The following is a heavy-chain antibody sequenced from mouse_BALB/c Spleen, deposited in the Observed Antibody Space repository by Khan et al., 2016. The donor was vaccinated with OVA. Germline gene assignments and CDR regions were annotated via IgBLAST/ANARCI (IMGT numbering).Heavy chain of an antibody. J-gene: IGHJ2*01. D-gene: IGHD1-1*01. V-gene: IGHV1-20*02. CDR1: GYSFTGYF. CDR2: INPHIGET. Sequence: VQLKQSGPELVKPGASVKMSCKASGYSFTGYFMHWVMQSHGKSLEWIGRINPHIGETLYNQKFKDKATLTVDESSSTAHMELRSLASEDSAVYYCARIYGSDFDYWGQGTTLTVSS. CDR3: ARIYGSDFDY.